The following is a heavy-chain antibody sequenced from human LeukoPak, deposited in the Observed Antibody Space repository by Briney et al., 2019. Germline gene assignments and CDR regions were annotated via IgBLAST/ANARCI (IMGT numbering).Heavy chain of an antibody. J-gene: IGHJ4*02. Sequence: GGSLRLSCAASGFTFSNHYMDCVRHAPGKGLEWVGRTRNKANPYTNDYAASVRGRVATSRDDSKNSLHLQLNSLKTEETAVYYCARCYYDSSGYYRFDYGGQGTLVTVSS. CDR3: ARCYYDSSGYYRFDY. CDR2: TRNKANPYTN. CDR1: GFTFSNHY. V-gene: IGHV3-72*01. D-gene: IGHD3-22*01.